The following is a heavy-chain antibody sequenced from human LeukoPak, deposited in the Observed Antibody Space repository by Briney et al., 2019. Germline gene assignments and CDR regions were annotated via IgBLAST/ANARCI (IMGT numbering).Heavy chain of an antibody. V-gene: IGHV3-23*01. Sequence: GGSLRLSCAASGFTFSSYAMSWVRQAPGKGLEWVSAISGSGGSTYYADSVKGRFTISRDNSKNTLYLQMNSLRAEDTAVYYCAKPLLYYDFWSGYYQSQASLFDYWGQGTLVTVSS. CDR2: ISGSGGST. CDR3: AKPLLYYDFWSGYYQSQASLFDY. CDR1: GFTFSSYA. J-gene: IGHJ4*02. D-gene: IGHD3-3*01.